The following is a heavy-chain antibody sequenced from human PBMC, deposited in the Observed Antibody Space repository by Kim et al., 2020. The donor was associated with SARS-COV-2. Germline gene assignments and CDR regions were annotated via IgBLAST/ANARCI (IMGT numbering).Heavy chain of an antibody. CDR1: GFTFSSYA. D-gene: IGHD2-2*01. Sequence: GGSLRLSCAASGFTFSSYAMHWVRQAPGKGLEWVAVISYDGSNKYYADSVKGRFTISRDNSKNTLYLQMNSLRAEDTAVYYCARDAYCSSTSCSGGMDVWGQGTTVTVSS. CDR3: ARDAYCSSTSCSGGMDV. V-gene: IGHV3-30-3*01. CDR2: ISYDGSNK. J-gene: IGHJ6*02.